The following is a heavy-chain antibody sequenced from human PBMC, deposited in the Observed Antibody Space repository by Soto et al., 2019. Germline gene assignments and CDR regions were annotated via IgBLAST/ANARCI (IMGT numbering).Heavy chain of an antibody. J-gene: IGHJ5*02. Sequence: QVQLVESGGGVVQSGRSLTLSCAASGFSLRTYGMQWLRRAPGKGLEWVAFIWYDGTKNFYANSVKGRSTISKDKSNNILYLQMSGLRAEDTAVYYCARDVVTAVAGSVNWFDPWGQGTLVTGSS. CDR3: ARDVVTAVAGSVNWFDP. CDR1: GFSLRTYG. D-gene: IGHD6-19*01. V-gene: IGHV3-33*01. CDR2: IWYDGTKN.